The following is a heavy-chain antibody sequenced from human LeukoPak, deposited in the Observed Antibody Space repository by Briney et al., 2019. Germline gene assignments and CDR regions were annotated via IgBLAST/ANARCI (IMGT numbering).Heavy chain of an antibody. V-gene: IGHV4-38-2*02. J-gene: IGHJ4*02. CDR3: ARLTLGLYYDFWSGTTAGY. D-gene: IGHD3-3*01. CDR1: GYSISSGYY. CDR2: IYYSGST. Sequence: SETLSLTCTVSGYSISSGYYWGWIRQPPGKGLEWIGSIYYSGSTYYNPSLKSRVTISVDTSKNQFSLKLSSVTAADTAVYYCARLTLGLYYDFWSGTTAGYWGQGTLVTVSS.